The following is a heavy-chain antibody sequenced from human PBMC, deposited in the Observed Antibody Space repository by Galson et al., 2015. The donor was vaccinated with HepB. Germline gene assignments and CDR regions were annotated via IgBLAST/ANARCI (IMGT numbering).Heavy chain of an antibody. CDR2: INHSGST. CDR3: ARGPLRSRWLQLRGAFDI. D-gene: IGHD5-24*01. J-gene: IGHJ3*02. Sequence: LSLTCAVYGGSFSGYYWSWIRQPPGKGLEWIGEINHSGSTNYNPSLKSRVTISVDTSKNQFSLKLSSVTAADTAVYYCARGPLRSRWLQLRGAFDIWGQGTMVTVSS. CDR1: GGSFSGYY. V-gene: IGHV4-34*01.